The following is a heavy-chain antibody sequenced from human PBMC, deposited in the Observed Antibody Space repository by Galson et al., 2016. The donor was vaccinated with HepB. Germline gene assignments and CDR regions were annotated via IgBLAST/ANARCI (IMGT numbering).Heavy chain of an antibody. CDR3: ARDQNYYDTNEYDY. CDR2: ISYDGSNK. V-gene: IGHV3-30-3*01. Sequence: SLRLSCAASGFTLSHYAMDWVRQAPGKGLEWVAFISYDGSNKYYADSVKGRFTVSRDNSKNTLYLQVNSLRAEDTAVYYCARDQNYYDTNEYDYWGQGTQVTVSS. D-gene: IGHD3-22*01. J-gene: IGHJ4*02. CDR1: GFTLSHYA.